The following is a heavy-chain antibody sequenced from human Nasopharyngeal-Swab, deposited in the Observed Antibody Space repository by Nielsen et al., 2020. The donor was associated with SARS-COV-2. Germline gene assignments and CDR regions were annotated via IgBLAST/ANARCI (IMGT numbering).Heavy chain of an antibody. Sequence: SETLSLTCTVSGGSISSYYWSWIRQPPGKVLEWIGYIYYSGSTNYNPSLKSRVTISVDTSKNQFSLKLSSVTAADTAVYYCARGRGIDTIFGVVIIGWFDPWGQGTLVTVSS. CDR2: IYYSGST. J-gene: IGHJ5*02. D-gene: IGHD3-3*01. CDR1: GGSISSYY. V-gene: IGHV4-59*13. CDR3: ARGRGIDTIFGVVIIGWFDP.